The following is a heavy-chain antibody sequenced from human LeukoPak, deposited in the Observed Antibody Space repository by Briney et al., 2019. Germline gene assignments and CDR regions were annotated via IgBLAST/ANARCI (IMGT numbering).Heavy chain of an antibody. D-gene: IGHD3-10*01. Sequence: GASVKVSCKASEGTFSNSAISWVRQAPGQGLEWMGGIIPIFGTANYAQKFQGRVTITADKSTSTAYMELSSLRSEDTAVYYCGLGVVRGPLGFDPWGQGTLVTVSS. CDR3: GLGVVRGPLGFDP. J-gene: IGHJ5*02. V-gene: IGHV1-69*06. CDR2: IIPIFGTA. CDR1: EGTFSNSA.